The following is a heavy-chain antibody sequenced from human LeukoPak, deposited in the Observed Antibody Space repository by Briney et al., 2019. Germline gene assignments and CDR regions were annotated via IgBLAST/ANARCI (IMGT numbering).Heavy chain of an antibody. V-gene: IGHV1-2*02. J-gene: IGHJ6*03. D-gene: IGHD1-1*01. CDR2: INPNRGGT. CDR1: GYTFTGYY. Sequence: GASVKVSCKASGYTFTGYYMHWVRQAPGQGLEWMGWINPNRGGTNYAQKFQGRVTMTRDTSISTAYMELSRLRSDDTAVYYCARVGSNTTYYYYYMDVWGKGTTVTISS. CDR3: ARVGSNTTYYYYYMDV.